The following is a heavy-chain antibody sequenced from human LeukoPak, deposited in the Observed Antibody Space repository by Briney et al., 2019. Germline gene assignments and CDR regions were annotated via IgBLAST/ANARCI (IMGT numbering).Heavy chain of an antibody. CDR3: ARTPGTTRPHYFDY. V-gene: IGHV3-11*04. CDR2: ISNSDNTI. CDR1: GFTFSDYY. J-gene: IGHJ4*02. Sequence: GGSLRLSCAASGFTFSDYYMSWIRQAPGKGLEWVSYISNSDNTIYYADSVKGRFTISRDNAKNSLYLQMNSLRAEDTAVYYCARTPGTTRPHYFDYWGQGTLVTVSS. D-gene: IGHD1-1*01.